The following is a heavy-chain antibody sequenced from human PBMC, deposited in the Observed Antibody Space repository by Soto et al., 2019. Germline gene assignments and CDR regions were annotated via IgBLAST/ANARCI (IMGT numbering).Heavy chain of an antibody. D-gene: IGHD2-2*02. J-gene: IGHJ5*02. Sequence: QVQLQESGPGLVKPSETLSLTCTVSGGSVSSGSYYWSWIRQPPGKGLEWIGYIYYSGSTNYNPSLKSRVTISVDTSKNQFSLKLSSVTAADTAVYYCARDLGNTPSLDRWFDPWGQGTLVTVSS. V-gene: IGHV4-61*01. CDR2: IYYSGST. CDR3: ARDLGNTPSLDRWFDP. CDR1: GGSVSSGSYY.